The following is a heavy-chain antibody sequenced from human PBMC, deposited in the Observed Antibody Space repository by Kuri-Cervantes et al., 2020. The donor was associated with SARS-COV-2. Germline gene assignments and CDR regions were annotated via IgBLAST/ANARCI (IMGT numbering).Heavy chain of an antibody. D-gene: IGHD3-22*01. V-gene: IGHV5-51*01. CDR2: IYPGDSDT. J-gene: IGHJ6*03. CDR3: ARHAASYYYDSSGYYSGWDYYYMDV. CDR1: GYSFTSYW. Sequence: GGSLRLSCKGSGYSFTSYWIGWVRQIPGKGLEWMGIIYPGDSDTRYSPSFQGQVTISADKSISTAYLQWSSLKASDTAMYYCARHAASYYYDSSGYYSGWDYYYMDVWGKGTTVTVSS.